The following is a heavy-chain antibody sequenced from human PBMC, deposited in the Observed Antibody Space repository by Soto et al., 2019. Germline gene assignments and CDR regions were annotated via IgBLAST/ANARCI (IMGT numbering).Heavy chain of an antibody. Sequence: EVQLVESGGGLVQPGGSLRLSCTASGLTFSSYGMNWVRQAPGKGLEWVSSISSSSRTTYYADSVKGRFTISRDNAKNSLYLQMNRLRDEDTAVYYCAREISVAGGHFDYWGQGTLVTVSS. V-gene: IGHV3-48*02. J-gene: IGHJ4*02. CDR1: GLTFSSYG. D-gene: IGHD6-19*01. CDR3: AREISVAGGHFDY. CDR2: ISSSSRTT.